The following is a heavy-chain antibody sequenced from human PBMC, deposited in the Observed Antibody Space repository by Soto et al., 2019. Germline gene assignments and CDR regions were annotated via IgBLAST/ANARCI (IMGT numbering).Heavy chain of an antibody. J-gene: IGHJ6*02. CDR3: AKEDV. Sequence: QVQLVESGGGVVQPGRSLRLSCAASGFTFSSYGMHWVRQAPGKGLEWVAVISYDGSNKYYAESVKGRFTISRDNSKNTLYLQMNSLRAEDTAVYYCAKEDVWGQGTTVTVSS. CDR1: GFTFSSYG. CDR2: ISYDGSNK. V-gene: IGHV3-30*18.